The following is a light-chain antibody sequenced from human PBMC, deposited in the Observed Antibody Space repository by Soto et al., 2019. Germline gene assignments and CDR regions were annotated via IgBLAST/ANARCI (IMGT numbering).Light chain of an antibody. V-gene: IGKV4-1*01. Sequence: DIVMTQSPDFLAVSLGARATINCKSSQSLLYRSNNKNYFAWYQQKPGQPPKLLFYWASTRESGVPGRFSGGGSGTDFTLTISGLQAADVAVYYCQEYDTAPRTFGQGTKVEIK. J-gene: IGKJ1*01. CDR3: QEYDTAPRT. CDR2: WAS. CDR1: QSLLYRSNNKNY.